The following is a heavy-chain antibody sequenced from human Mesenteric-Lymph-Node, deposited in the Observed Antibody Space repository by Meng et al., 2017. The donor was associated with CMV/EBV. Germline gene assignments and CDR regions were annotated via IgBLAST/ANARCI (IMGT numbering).Heavy chain of an antibody. CDR2: ISGSGSGT. Sequence: GGSLRLSCAASGFTFSSYAMSWVRQAPGKGLEWVSSISGSGSGTYHADSVKGRFTISRDNSKNTLNLQMNSLRAEDTAVYYCAKALRYCSSTSCYETDAFDIWGQGTMVTVSS. CDR1: GFTFSSYA. V-gene: IGHV3-23*01. J-gene: IGHJ3*02. D-gene: IGHD2-2*01. CDR3: AKALRYCSSTSCYETDAFDI.